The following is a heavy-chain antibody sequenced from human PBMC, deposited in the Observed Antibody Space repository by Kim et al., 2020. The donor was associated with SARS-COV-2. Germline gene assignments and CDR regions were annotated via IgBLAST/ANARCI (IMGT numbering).Heavy chain of an antibody. CDR1: GFTVSSNY. D-gene: IGHD6-19*01. Sequence: GGSLRLSCAASGFTVSSNYMSWVRQAPGKGLEWVSVIYSGGSTYYAYSVKGRFTISRDNSKNTLYLQMNSLRAEDTAVYYCARESAVAGGNDWFDPWGQGTLVTVSS. V-gene: IGHV3-53*01. CDR2: IYSGGST. CDR3: ARESAVAGGNDWFDP. J-gene: IGHJ5*02.